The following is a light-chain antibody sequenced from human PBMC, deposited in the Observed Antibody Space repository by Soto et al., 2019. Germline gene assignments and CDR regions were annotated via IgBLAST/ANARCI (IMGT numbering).Light chain of an antibody. J-gene: IGLJ1*01. V-gene: IGLV1-40*01. CDR1: SSNIGAGYD. Sequence: QSVLTQPPSVSGAPGQRVTISCTGSSSNIGAGYDVHWYQQLPGTAPKLLIYGNSNRPSGVPDRFSGSKSGTSASLAITGLQAEDEADHYCQSYYSSLSYVFGTGTKLTVL. CDR2: GNS. CDR3: QSYYSSLSYV.